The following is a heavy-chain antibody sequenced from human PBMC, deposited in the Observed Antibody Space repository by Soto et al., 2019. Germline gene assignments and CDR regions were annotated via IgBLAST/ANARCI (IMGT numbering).Heavy chain of an antibody. Sequence: PGGSLRLSCAASGFTFSSYAMSWVLQAPGKGLEWVSAISGSGGSTYYADSVKGRFTISRDNSKNTLYLQMNSLRAEDTAVYYCAKVSSTFGGVIAPSGYWGQGTLVTVSS. D-gene: IGHD3-16*02. CDR2: ISGSGGST. CDR3: AKVSSTFGGVIAPSGY. V-gene: IGHV3-23*01. J-gene: IGHJ4*02. CDR1: GFTFSSYA.